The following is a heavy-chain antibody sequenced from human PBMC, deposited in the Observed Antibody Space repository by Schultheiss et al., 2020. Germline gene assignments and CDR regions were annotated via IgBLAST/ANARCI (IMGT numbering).Heavy chain of an antibody. D-gene: IGHD5-24*01. V-gene: IGHV1-8*02. CDR3: ARERDGYNYSFDY. J-gene: IGHJ4*02. CDR1: GYTFTGNY. CDR2: INPNSGNT. Sequence: ASVKVSCEASGYTFTGNYMHWVRQAPGQGLEWMGWINPNSGNTGYAQKFQGRVTMTRNTSISTAYMELSSLRSEDTAVYYCARERDGYNYSFDYWGQGTLVTVSS.